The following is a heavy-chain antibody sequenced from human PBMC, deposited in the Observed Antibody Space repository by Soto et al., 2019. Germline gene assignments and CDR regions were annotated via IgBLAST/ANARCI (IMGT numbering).Heavy chain of an antibody. J-gene: IGHJ3*02. CDR3: AKWRIRGGRPDQLGAFAFDI. D-gene: IGHD2-2*01. Sequence: PGGSLRLSCAASGFTFSSYAMSWVRQAPGKGLEWVSAISGSGGSTYYADSVKGRFTISRDNSKNTLYLQMNSLRAEDTAVYYCAKWRIRGGRPDQLGAFAFDIWGQGTMVTVSS. CDR2: ISGSGGST. V-gene: IGHV3-23*01. CDR1: GFTFSSYA.